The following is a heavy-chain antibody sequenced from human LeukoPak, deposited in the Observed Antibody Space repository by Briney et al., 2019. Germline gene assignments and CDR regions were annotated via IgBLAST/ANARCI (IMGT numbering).Heavy chain of an antibody. D-gene: IGHD3-22*01. Sequence: GGSLRLSCETSGFTFIKYAMIWVRQAPGKGLEWVSDISGSGRTTYYAVSVKGRFIISRDNSNNTVYLQMNSLRAEDTALYYCAKDPYGRITMMSFDYWGQGTLVTVSS. CDR1: GFTFIKYA. CDR2: ISGSGRTT. V-gene: IGHV3-23*01. J-gene: IGHJ4*02. CDR3: AKDPYGRITMMSFDY.